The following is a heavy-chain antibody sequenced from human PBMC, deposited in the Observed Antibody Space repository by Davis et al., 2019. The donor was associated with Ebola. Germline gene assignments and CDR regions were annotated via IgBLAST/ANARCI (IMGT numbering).Heavy chain of an antibody. Sequence: SVKVSCKASGDTFSSYAISWVRQAPGQGLEWMGRIIPILGIANYAQKFQGRVTITADKSTSTAYMELRSLRSDDTAVYYCARDLYSSSWFDYWGQGTLVTVSS. D-gene: IGHD6-13*01. CDR2: IIPILGIA. J-gene: IGHJ4*02. CDR1: GDTFSSYA. V-gene: IGHV1-69*04. CDR3: ARDLYSSSWFDY.